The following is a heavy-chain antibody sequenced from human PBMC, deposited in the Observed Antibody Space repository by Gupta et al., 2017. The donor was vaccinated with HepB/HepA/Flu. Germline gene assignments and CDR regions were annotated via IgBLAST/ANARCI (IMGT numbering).Heavy chain of an antibody. CDR1: GVAFSSHA. D-gene: IGHD6-19*01. V-gene: IGHV3-30*04. J-gene: IGHJ4*02. CDR3: ATSRGVASSRHDY. Sequence: QLQLVVPVGGVVEAGCSLRLACAAAGVAFSSHAMNWVRQAPGKGLKWVAVVSHDGSHKYYADSVKGRFTISRDNSKNTLYLQMNSLRPEDTAVYYCATSRGVASSRHDYWGQGTLVTVSS. CDR2: VSHDGSHK.